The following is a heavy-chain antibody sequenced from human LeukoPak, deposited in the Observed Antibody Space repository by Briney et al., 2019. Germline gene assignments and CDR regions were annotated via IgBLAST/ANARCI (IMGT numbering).Heavy chain of an antibody. J-gene: IGHJ4*02. CDR1: GGSISSYY. D-gene: IGHD3-22*01. V-gene: IGHV4-59*01. CDR2: IYYSGCT. CDR3: ARTYYDSSGWYDY. Sequence: SETLSLTCTVSGGSISSYYWSWIRQPPGKGLEWIGYIYYSGCTNYNPSLKSRVTISVDTSKNQFSLKLSSVTAADTAVYYCARTYYDSSGWYDYWGQGTLVTVSS.